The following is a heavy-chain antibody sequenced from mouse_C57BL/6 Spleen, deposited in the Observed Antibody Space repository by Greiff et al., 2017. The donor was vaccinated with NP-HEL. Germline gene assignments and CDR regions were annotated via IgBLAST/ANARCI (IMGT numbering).Heavy chain of an antibody. CDR2: INPNNGGT. V-gene: IGHV1-26*01. D-gene: IGHD2-2*01. CDR1: GYTFTDYY. J-gene: IGHJ2*01. Sequence: EVQLQQSGPELVKPGASVKISCKASGYTFTDYYMNWVKQSHGKSLEWIGDINPNNGGTSYNQKFKGKATLTVDKSSSTAYMELRSLTSEDSAVYYCARALLWLDGDWGQGTTLTVSS. CDR3: ARALLWLDGD.